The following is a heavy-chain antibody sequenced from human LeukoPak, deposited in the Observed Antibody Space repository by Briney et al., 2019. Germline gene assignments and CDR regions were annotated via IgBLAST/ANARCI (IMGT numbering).Heavy chain of an antibody. Sequence: PGGSLRLSCVASGFTFSSYGMLWVRQAPGKGLEWVAVIWYDGTNKYYADFVKGRFTISRDSSKNTLYLQMNSLRAEDTAVYYCARAAYDNSGYLTLWGQGTLVTVSS. D-gene: IGHD3-22*01. V-gene: IGHV3-33*01. CDR2: IWYDGTNK. CDR3: ARAAYDNSGYLTL. CDR1: GFTFSSYG. J-gene: IGHJ4*02.